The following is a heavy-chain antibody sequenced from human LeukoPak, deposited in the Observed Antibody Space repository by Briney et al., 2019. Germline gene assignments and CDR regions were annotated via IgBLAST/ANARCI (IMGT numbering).Heavy chain of an antibody. Sequence: SETLSLTCTVSGASISSYYWSWIRQPPGKGLEWIGFIYYSGSTNYDPSLKSRVTISVDTSKNQFSLKLSSVTAADTAVYYCARGGVVYYFDYWGQGTLVTVSS. D-gene: IGHD2-8*02. CDR2: IYYSGST. CDR1: GASISSYY. V-gene: IGHV4-59*01. J-gene: IGHJ4*02. CDR3: ARGGVVYYFDY.